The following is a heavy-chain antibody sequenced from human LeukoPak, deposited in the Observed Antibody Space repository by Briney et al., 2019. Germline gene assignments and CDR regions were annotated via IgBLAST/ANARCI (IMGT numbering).Heavy chain of an antibody. D-gene: IGHD2-2*01. V-gene: IGHV3-21*01. CDR2: ISSSSSYI. J-gene: IGHJ4*02. CDR3: ARGMYCSSTSCSTFDY. CDR1: GFTFSSYS. Sequence: PGGSLRLSCAASGFTFSSYSMNWVRQAPGKGLEWVSSISSSSSYIYYADSVKGRFTISRDNAKNSLYLQMNSLRAEDTAVYYCARGMYCSSTSCSTFDYWGQGTLVTVSS.